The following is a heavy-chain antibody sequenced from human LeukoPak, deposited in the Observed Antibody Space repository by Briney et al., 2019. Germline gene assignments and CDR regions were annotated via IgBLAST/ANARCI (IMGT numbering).Heavy chain of an antibody. CDR2: MYPNGGT. J-gene: IGHJ4*02. V-gene: IGHV4-4*07. CDR3: ARVPRYCSGGNCYSEYYFDY. D-gene: IGHD2-15*01. Sequence: PSETLSLTCTVSGGSISSYHWSWIRQPAGKGLEWIGRMYPNGGTNYNSSLKSRVTMSVDASKNQFSLKLSSVTAADSAVYYCARVPRYCSGGNCYSEYYFDYWGQGTLVTVSS. CDR1: GGSISSYH.